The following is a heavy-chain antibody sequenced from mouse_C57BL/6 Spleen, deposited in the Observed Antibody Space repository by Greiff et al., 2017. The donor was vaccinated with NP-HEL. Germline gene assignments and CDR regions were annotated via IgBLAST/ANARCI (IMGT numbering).Heavy chain of an antibody. CDR1: GFTFSDYG. J-gene: IGHJ4*01. CDR3: ARRYYYGSSTGYAMDD. Sequence: EVQLVESGGGLVKPGGSLKLSCAASGFTFSDYGMHWVRQAPEKGLEWDAYISSGSSTIYYADTVKGRFTISRDNAKNTLFLQMTSLRAEDTAMYYCARRYYYGSSTGYAMDDWGKGTSVTVSS. CDR2: ISSGSSTI. D-gene: IGHD1-1*01. V-gene: IGHV5-17*01.